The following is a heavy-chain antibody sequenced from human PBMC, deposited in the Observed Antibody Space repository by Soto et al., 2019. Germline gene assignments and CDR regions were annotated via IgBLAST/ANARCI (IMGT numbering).Heavy chain of an antibody. Sequence: SGEVSCEASAGTFSSYAISWVRQAPGQGLEWMGGIIPIFGTANYAQKFQGRVTITADKSTSTAYMELSSLRSEDTAVYYCARDWGKFHEYGAPGWFDPWGQGTLVTVSS. CDR1: AGTFSSYA. CDR3: ARDWGKFHEYGAPGWFDP. D-gene: IGHD4-17*01. CDR2: IIPIFGTA. J-gene: IGHJ5*02. V-gene: IGHV1-69*06.